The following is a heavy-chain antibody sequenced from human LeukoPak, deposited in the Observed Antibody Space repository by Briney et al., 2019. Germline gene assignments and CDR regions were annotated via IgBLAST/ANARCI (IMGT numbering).Heavy chain of an antibody. CDR2: IRYDGSNN. CDR1: GFTLSNYG. V-gene: IGHV3-30*02. D-gene: IGHD6-13*01. CDR3: AKEGQQLAYYYYYMDV. Sequence: QPGGSLRLSCVASGFTLSNYGMHWVRQAPGKGLEWVAFIRYDGSNNYYADSVKGRFTISRGNSKNTLYLQMNSLRTEDTAVYYCAKEGQQLAYYYYYMDVWGKGTTVTVSS. J-gene: IGHJ6*03.